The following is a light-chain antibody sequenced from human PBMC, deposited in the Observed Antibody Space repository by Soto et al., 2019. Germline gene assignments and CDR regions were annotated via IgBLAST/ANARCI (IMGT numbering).Light chain of an antibody. CDR3: QTWGTGDWV. CDR2: VNSDGSH. V-gene: IGLV4-69*01. CDR1: SGYSTYA. J-gene: IGLJ3*02. Sequence: QPVLTQSPSASASLGASVKFTCTLTSGYSTYAIAWHQQQPEMVPRYLMKVNSDGSHSKGDGIPDRFSGSSSGAERYLTISSLLSEDEADYYCQTWGTGDWVFGGGTKLTVL.